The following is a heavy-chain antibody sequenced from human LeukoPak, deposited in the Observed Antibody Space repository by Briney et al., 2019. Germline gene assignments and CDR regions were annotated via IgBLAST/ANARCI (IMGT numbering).Heavy chain of an antibody. Sequence: PGGSLRLSCAASGFTFSNYWMHWVRQVPGKGLVWVSRINDDGSATFYADSVKGRFTISRDNAKNTLFLQINSLRAEDTAVYYCARAASYSSSWQPIDYWGQGTLVTVSS. J-gene: IGHJ4*02. V-gene: IGHV3-74*01. D-gene: IGHD6-13*01. CDR2: INDDGSAT. CDR3: ARAASYSSSWQPIDY. CDR1: GFTFSNYW.